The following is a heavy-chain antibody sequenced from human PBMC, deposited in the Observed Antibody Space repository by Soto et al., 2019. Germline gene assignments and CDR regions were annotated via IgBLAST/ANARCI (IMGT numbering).Heavy chain of an antibody. Sequence: SETLSLTCTVSGGSISSYYWSWIRQPPGKGLEWIGYIYYSGSTNYNPSLKSRVTISVDTSKNQFSLKLSSVTAADTAVYYCARGTGIAARPFDYWGQGTLVTVSS. CDR1: GGSISSYY. D-gene: IGHD6-6*01. V-gene: IGHV4-59*01. J-gene: IGHJ4*02. CDR3: ARGTGIAARPFDY. CDR2: IYYSGST.